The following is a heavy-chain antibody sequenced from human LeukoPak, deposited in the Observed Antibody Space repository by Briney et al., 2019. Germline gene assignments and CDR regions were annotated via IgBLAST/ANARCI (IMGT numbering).Heavy chain of an antibody. CDR2: INPSGGST. D-gene: IGHD2-2*02. CDR3: ASPAAAISAANAFGI. V-gene: IGHV1-46*01. CDR1: GYTFTSYY. Sequence: ASVKVSCKASGYTFTSYYMHWVRQAPGQGLEWMGIINPSGGSTSYAQKFQGRVTMTRDTSTSTVYMELSSLRSEDTAVYYCASPAAAISAANAFGIWGQGTMVTVSS. J-gene: IGHJ3*02.